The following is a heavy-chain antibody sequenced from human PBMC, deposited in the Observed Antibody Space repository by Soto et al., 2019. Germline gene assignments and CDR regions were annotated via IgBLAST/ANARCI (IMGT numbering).Heavy chain of an antibody. CDR2: MSHSGGT. D-gene: IGHD1-1*01. Sequence: QVQLQQWGAGLLKPSETLSLTCAVFGGSVNSGNYYWSWIRQPPGKGLEWLREMSHSGGTHFNPYLKSRVTISVDTSKNQFSLKMSSVTAADTALYYCARVERGTATTVVDAFDIWGPGTMVTVSS. V-gene: IGHV4-34*01. CDR1: GGSVNSGNYY. J-gene: IGHJ3*02. CDR3: ARVERGTATTVVDAFDI.